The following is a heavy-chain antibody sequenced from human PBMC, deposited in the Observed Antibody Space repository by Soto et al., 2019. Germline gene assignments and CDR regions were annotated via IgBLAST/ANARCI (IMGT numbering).Heavy chain of an antibody. V-gene: IGHV4-30-4*01. D-gene: IGHD6-13*01. CDR3: ARAAAAAGTYYYYGMDV. J-gene: IGHJ6*02. CDR2: IYYSGST. Sequence: PSETLSLTCTVSGGSISSGDYYWSWIRQPPGKGLEWIGYIYYSGSTYYNPSLKSRVTISVDTSKNQFSLKLSSVTAADTAVYYCARAAAAAGTYYYYGMDVWGQGTTVTVYS. CDR1: GGSISSGDYY.